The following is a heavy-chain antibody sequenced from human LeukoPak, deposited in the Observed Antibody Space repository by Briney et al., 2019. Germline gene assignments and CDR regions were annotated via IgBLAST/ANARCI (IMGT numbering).Heavy chain of an antibody. Sequence: SETLSLTCTVSGGSINSHYWHWIRQPPGTRLEWIGYVYYTGGTNYKSSLESRVTISVATSKKQFSLRLTSVTAADTALYYCARGSIYGFDSWGQGTLVSVSS. V-gene: IGHV4-59*11. CDR1: GGSINSHY. D-gene: IGHD3-3*02. J-gene: IGHJ4*02. CDR2: VYYTGGT. CDR3: ARGSIYGFDS.